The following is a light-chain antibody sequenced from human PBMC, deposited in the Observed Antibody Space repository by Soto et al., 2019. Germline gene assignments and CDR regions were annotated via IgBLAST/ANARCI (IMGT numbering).Light chain of an antibody. V-gene: IGLV1-44*01. J-gene: IGLJ3*02. CDR1: SSNIGSHT. Sequence: QSVLTQPPSASGTPGQRVTISCSGSSSNIGSHTVNWYQHLPGTAPKLLIYSSSQRPSGVPDRISGSRSGTSASLAISGLQSDDEADYYCSVWDDSLNGPVFGGGTKLTVL. CDR3: SVWDDSLNGPV. CDR2: SSS.